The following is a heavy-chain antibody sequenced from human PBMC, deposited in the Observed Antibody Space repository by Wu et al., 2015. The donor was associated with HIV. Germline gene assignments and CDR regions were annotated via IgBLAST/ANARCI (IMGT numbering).Heavy chain of an antibody. CDR1: GNTFNA. D-gene: IGHD5-12*01. J-gene: IGHJ6*02. CDR2: IIPLFGTR. Sequence: QVQLVQSGAEVKKPGSSVKISCKASGNTFNAINWVRQAPGQGLEWMGGIIPLFGTRDYAQVFQGRVTITTDESTSTAYMTLTSLTSEDTAVYYCARNTDSVATSLYSLGVWGQGTVVTVSS. V-gene: IGHV1-69*05. CDR3: ARNTDSVATSLYSLGV.